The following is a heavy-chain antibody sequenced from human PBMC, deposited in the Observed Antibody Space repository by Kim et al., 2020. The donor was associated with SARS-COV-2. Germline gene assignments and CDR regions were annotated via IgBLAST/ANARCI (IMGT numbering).Heavy chain of an antibody. Sequence: SETLSLTGTVSGGSISSSSYYWGWIRQPPGKGLEWIGCIYYSGSTYYNPSLKSRVTISVDTSKNQFSLKLSSVTAADTAVYYCAMDIRGALRGIVVVPAATFDPWGQGTLVTVSS. V-gene: IGHV4-39*01. CDR2: IYYSGST. D-gene: IGHD2-2*01. J-gene: IGHJ5*02. CDR3: AMDIRGALRGIVVVPAATFDP. CDR1: GGSISSSSYY.